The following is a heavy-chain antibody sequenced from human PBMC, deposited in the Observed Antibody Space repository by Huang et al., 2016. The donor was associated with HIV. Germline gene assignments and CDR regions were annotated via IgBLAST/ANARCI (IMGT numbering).Heavy chain of an antibody. CDR1: GGSISNSSYY. CDR3: ARPRWSGDSDAFDL. J-gene: IGHJ3*01. CDR2: IYFRGRA. D-gene: IGHD2-15*01. V-gene: IGHV4-39*01. Sequence: QLQLQESGPGLVKPSETLSLTCTVSGGSISNSSYYWGWIRQPPGKGREWIGCIYFRGRAYNSLSRKGRVTMCIDWSKNQFSLEGRSVTAADTAVYYCARPRWSGDSDAFDLWGQGTMVSVSS.